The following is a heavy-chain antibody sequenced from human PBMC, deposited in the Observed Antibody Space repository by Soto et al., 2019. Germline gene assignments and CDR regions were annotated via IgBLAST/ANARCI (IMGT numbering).Heavy chain of an antibody. CDR1: GFTVSSNY. CDR3: ARGYCSSTSCYPGDYYYMDV. J-gene: IGHJ6*03. D-gene: IGHD2-2*01. CDR2: IYSGGST. V-gene: IGHV3-53*04. Sequence: GSLRLSCAASGFTVSSNYMSWVRQAPGKGLEWVSVIYSGGSTYYADSVKGRFTISRHNSKNTLYLQMNSLRAEDTAVYYCARGYCSSTSCYPGDYYYMDVWGKGTTVTVSS.